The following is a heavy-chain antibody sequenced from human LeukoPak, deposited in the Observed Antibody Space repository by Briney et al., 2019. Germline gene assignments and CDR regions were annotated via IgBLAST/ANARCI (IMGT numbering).Heavy chain of an antibody. CDR3: AKSSSFNY. V-gene: IGHV3-30*18. CDR2: ISYDGSNK. J-gene: IGHJ4*02. CDR1: GFTFSSYG. Sequence: GGSLRLSCAASGFTFSSYGMHWVRQAPGKGLEWVAVISYDGSNKYYADSVKGRFTISRDNSKNTLYPQMNSLRAEDTAVYYCAKSSSFNYWGQGTLITVSS. D-gene: IGHD6-13*01.